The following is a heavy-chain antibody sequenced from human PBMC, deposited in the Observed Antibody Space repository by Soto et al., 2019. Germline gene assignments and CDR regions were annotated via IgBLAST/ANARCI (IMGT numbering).Heavy chain of an antibody. CDR2: IYYSGST. CDR1: GGSISSYY. Sequence: SETLSLTCTVSGGSISSYYWSWIRQPPGKGLEWIGYIYYSGSTNYNPSLKSRVTISVDTSKNQFSLKLSSVTAADTAVYYCARENSSPRRTPSAFDIWGRGTMVTVAS. CDR3: ARENSSPRRTPSAFDI. V-gene: IGHV4-59*01. J-gene: IGHJ3*02.